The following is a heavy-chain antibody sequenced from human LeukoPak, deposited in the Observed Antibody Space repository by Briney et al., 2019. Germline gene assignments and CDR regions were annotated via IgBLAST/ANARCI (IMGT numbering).Heavy chain of an antibody. D-gene: IGHD1-20*01. CDR3: ARRGITGNRRSYGMDV. J-gene: IGHJ6*02. V-gene: IGHV1-18*01. Sequence: GASVKVSCKASGYTFTSYGISRVRQAPGQGLEWMGWISAYNGNTNYAQKLQGRVTMTTDTSTSTAYTELRSLRSDETAVYYCARRGITGNRRSYGMDVWGQGTTVTVSS. CDR1: GYTFTSYG. CDR2: ISAYNGNT.